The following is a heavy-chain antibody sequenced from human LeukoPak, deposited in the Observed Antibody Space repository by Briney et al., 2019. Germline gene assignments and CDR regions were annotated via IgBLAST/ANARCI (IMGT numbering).Heavy chain of an antibody. CDR1: GGSFSGYY. CDR2: INHSGST. D-gene: IGHD3-22*01. J-gene: IGHJ4*02. V-gene: IGHV4-34*01. Sequence: PSETLSLTCAVYGGSFSGYYWSWIRQPPGKGLEWIGEINHSGSTNYNPSLKSRVTISVDTSKNQFSLKLSSVTAADTAVYYCARRAPNYYYDSSGYSYWGQGTLVTVSS. CDR3: ARRAPNYYYDSSGYSY.